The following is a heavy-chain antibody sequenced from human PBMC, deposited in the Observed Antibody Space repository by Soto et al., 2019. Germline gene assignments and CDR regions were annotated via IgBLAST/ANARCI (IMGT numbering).Heavy chain of an antibody. CDR1: GGSISSGENF. CDR2: IHHSGST. Sequence: SETLSLTCTVSGGSISSGENFWNWIRQSPGKGLEWIGYIHHSGSTYYNPSLKSRLTISVDMSKNQISLKLNSVTAADTAVYYCARDTGTYPYYFDYWGQGTLVTVSS. CDR3: ARDTGTYPYYFDY. D-gene: IGHD1-26*01. V-gene: IGHV4-30-4*01. J-gene: IGHJ4*02.